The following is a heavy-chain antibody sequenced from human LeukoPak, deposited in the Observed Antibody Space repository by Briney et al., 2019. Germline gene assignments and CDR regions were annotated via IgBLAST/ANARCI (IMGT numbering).Heavy chain of an antibody. CDR1: GGFITSSTHY. CDR2: IYYSGSI. J-gene: IGHJ3*01. Sequence: SETLSLTCTVSGGFITSSTHYWGWIRRPPGKGLEWIGSIYYSGSIYSNPSLKSRVTISVDTSNNQFSLNLSSMTAADTAVYYCARHPLRRVGATFLAFDCWGQATTVTVSS. CDR3: ARHPLRRVGATFLAFDC. V-gene: IGHV4-39*01. D-gene: IGHD1-26*01.